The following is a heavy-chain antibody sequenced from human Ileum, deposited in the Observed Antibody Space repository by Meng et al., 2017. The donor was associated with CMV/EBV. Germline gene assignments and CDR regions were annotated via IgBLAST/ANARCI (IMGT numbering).Heavy chain of an antibody. Sequence: ESLKISCTVSGGSVSSGSYYWSWIRQPPGKGLEWIGYIYYSGSTNYNPSLKSRVTISVDTSKNQFSLKLSSVTAADTAVYYCARVMSITIFGVVRFNGMDVWGQGTTVTVSS. J-gene: IGHJ6*02. D-gene: IGHD3-3*01. CDR2: IYYSGST. V-gene: IGHV4-61*01. CDR3: ARVMSITIFGVVRFNGMDV. CDR1: GGSVSSGSYY.